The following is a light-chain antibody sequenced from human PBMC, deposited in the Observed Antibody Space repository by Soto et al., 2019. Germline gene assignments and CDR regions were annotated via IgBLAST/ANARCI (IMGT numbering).Light chain of an antibody. CDR3: AAWDDSLSGYV. J-gene: IGLJ1*01. CDR1: SSNIGSDY. V-gene: IGLV1-47*02. CDR2: SNN. Sequence: QSVLTQPPSASGTPGQKVPISCSGSSSNIGSDYVYWFQQLPGTAPKLLIFSNNQRPSGVPDRFSGSKSGTSASLAISGLRSEDEADYYCAAWDDSLSGYVFGTGTMVT.